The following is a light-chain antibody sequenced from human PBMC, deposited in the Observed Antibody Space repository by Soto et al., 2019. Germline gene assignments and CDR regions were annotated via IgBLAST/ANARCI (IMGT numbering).Light chain of an antibody. V-gene: IGLV2-14*03. Sequence: QSALTQPASVSGSAGQSITISCSGTMRDVGAYNLVSWYQQHPGTAPKLIIYGNSNRPSGVPDRFSGSKSGTSASLAITGLQAEDEADYYCQSYDSSLSGNVVFGGGTKLTVL. CDR3: QSYDSSLSGNVV. J-gene: IGLJ2*01. CDR2: GNS. CDR1: MRDVGAYNL.